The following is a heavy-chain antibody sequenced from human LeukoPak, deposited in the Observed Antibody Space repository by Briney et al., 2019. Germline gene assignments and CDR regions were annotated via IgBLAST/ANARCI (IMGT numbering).Heavy chain of an antibody. J-gene: IGHJ1*01. V-gene: IGHV5-51*01. D-gene: IGHD3-9*01. Sequence: GESLKISCKGSGYSFTSYWIGWVRQMPGKGLEWMGIIYPGDSDTRYSPSFQGQVTISADKSISTAYMELSRLRSDDTAVYYCARDLVSGLPQFQHWGQGTLVTVSS. CDR3: ARDLVSGLPQFQH. CDR1: GYSFTSYW. CDR2: IYPGDSDT.